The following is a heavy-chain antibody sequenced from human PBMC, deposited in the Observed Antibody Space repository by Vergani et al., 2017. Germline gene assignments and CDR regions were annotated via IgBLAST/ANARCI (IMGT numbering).Heavy chain of an antibody. V-gene: IGHV1-46*01. J-gene: IGHJ5*02. CDR1: GYTFTSYY. D-gene: IGHD3-22*01. CDR3: ARDTDTLDSSGYYGWFDP. CDR2: INPSGGST. Sequence: QVQLVQSGAEVKKPGASVKVSCKASGYTFTSYYMNWVRQAPGQGLEWMGIINPSGGSTSYAQKFQGRVTMTRDTSTSTVYMELSSLRSEDTAVYYCARDTDTLDSSGYYGWFDPWGQGTLVTVAS.